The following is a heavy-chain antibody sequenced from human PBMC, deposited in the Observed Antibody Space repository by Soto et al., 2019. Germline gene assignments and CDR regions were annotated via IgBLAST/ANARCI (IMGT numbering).Heavy chain of an antibody. Sequence: SETLSLTCTVSGGSISRYYWSWIRQPAGKGLEWIGRIYTSGSTNYNPSLKSRVTMSVDTSKNQFSLKLSSVTAADTAVYYCAREVITFGGVIVYYFDYWGQGTLVTVSS. J-gene: IGHJ4*02. CDR1: GGSISRYY. CDR3: AREVITFGGVIVYYFDY. V-gene: IGHV4-4*07. CDR2: IYTSGST. D-gene: IGHD3-16*02.